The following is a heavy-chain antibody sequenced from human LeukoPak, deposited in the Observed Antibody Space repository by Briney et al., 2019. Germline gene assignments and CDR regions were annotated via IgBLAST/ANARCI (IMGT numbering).Heavy chain of an antibody. Sequence: GASVKVSFKASGYTFTSYGISWVRQAPGQGLEWMGWISAYNGNTNYAQKLQGRVTMTTDTSTSTVYMELSSLRSEDTAVYYCARVKIASGIRGDAFDIWGQGTMVTVSS. CDR3: ARVKIASGIRGDAFDI. V-gene: IGHV1-18*01. CDR1: GYTFTSYG. CDR2: ISAYNGNT. D-gene: IGHD3-10*01. J-gene: IGHJ3*02.